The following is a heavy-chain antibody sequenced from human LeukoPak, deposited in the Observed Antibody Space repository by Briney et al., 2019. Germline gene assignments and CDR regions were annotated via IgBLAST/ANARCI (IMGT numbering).Heavy chain of an antibody. V-gene: IGHV1-69*13. Sequence: SVKVSCKASGGALSSYAITWVRQAPGQGLEWMGGIIPIFGTTNYAQKFQSRVTITADESTSTAYMELSSLRSEDTAVYYCAKYYDSRGYYWAFDIWGQGTMVTVSS. CDR2: IIPIFGTT. CDR1: GGALSSYA. J-gene: IGHJ3*02. D-gene: IGHD3-22*01. CDR3: AKYYDSRGYYWAFDI.